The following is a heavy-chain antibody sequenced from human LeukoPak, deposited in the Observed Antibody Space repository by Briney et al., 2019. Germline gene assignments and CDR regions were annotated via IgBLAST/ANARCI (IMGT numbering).Heavy chain of an antibody. J-gene: IGHJ3*02. CDR1: GFTFDDYA. V-gene: IGHV3-9*01. CDR2: ISWNSGSI. Sequence: GRSLRLSCAASGFTFDDYAMHWVRQAPGKGLEWVSGISWNSGSIGYADSVKGRFTISRDNAKNSLYLQMNSLRAEDTALYYCATEDVYRTDAFDIWGQGTMVTVSS. D-gene: IGHD4-11*01. CDR3: ATEDVYRTDAFDI.